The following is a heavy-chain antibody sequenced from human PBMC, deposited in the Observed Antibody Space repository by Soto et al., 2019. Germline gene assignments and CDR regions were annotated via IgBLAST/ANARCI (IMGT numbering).Heavy chain of an antibody. CDR3: ARAYYDSRGYYGWFDP. CDR2: ISAYNGNT. V-gene: IGHV1-18*04. J-gene: IGHJ5*02. CDR1: GDPFTSYG. Sequence: ASVKVSCTASGDPFTSYGISWVRHAPGQGLEWMGWISAYNGNTNYAQKLQGRVTMTTDTSTSTAYMELRILRSDDTAVYYCARAYYDSRGYYGWFDPWRQGTLVTVSS. D-gene: IGHD3-22*01.